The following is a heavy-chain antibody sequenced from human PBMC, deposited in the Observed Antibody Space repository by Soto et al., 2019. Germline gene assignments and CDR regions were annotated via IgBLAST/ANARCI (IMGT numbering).Heavy chain of an antibody. D-gene: IGHD3-16*01. CDR1: GFTFSNYA. J-gene: IGHJ4*02. CDR2: ISGSGGRS. V-gene: IGHV3-23*01. CDR3: AKAYFVWSSEQPYYFDY. Sequence: EVQLLDSGGGLVQPGGSLRLSCAASGFTFSNYAMTWVRQGPGKGLEWVSGISGSGGRSYYADSVKGRFTISRDNSKSTLYLHMNSLRAEDTAVYYCAKAYFVWSSEQPYYFDYWGQGTLVTFSS.